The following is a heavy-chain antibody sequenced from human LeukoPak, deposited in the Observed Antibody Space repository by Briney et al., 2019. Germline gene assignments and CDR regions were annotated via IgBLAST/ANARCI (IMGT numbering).Heavy chain of an antibody. Sequence: SETLSLTCAVYGGSFSGYYWSWIRQPPGKGLEWIGEINHSGSTNYNPSLKRRVTISVDTSKNQFSLKLSSVTAADTAVYYCARHVGVNYYGSGSPNWFDPWGQGTLVTVSS. CDR3: ARHVGVNYYGSGSPNWFDP. CDR2: INHSGST. D-gene: IGHD3-10*01. J-gene: IGHJ5*02. CDR1: GGSFSGYY. V-gene: IGHV4-34*01.